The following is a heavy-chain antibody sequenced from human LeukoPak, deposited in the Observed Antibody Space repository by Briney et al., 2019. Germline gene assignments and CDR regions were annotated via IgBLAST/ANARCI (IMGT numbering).Heavy chain of an antibody. CDR2: ISSSGGGT. CDR3: ARDMSTTGTADY. D-gene: IGHD1-1*01. CDR1: GFTFSSYA. Sequence: GGSLRLSCAASGFTFSSYAMNWVRQAPGKGLDWVSTISSSGGGTYYADSVKGRFTISRDNSKNTLYLQMNSLRAEDTAVYYCARDMSTTGTADYWGQGTLVTVSS. V-gene: IGHV3-23*01. J-gene: IGHJ4*02.